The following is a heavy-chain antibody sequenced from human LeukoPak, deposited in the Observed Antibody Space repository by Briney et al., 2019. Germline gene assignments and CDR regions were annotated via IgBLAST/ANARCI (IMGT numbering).Heavy chain of an antibody. V-gene: IGHV4-39*01. CDR2: IYYSGNT. CDR1: GGSISSSSYY. D-gene: IGHD6-19*01. CDR3: ARQAVAGNGFDY. J-gene: IGHJ4*02. Sequence: SETLSLTCTVSGGSISSSSYYWGWIRQPPGKGLEWIGTIYYSGNTYYNPSLKSRVSISVDTSKNQFSLKLSSVTAAHTAVYYCARQAVAGNGFDYWGQGTLVTVSS.